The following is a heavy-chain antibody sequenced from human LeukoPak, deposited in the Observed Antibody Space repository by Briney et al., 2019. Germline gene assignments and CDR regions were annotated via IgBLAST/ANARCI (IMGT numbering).Heavy chain of an antibody. V-gene: IGHV5-51*01. D-gene: IGHD1-26*01. CDR1: GYSFTSYW. Sequence: GESLKISCKGSGYSFTSYWIGWVRQMPGKGLEWMGIIYPGDSDTRYSPSFQGQVTISADKSISTAYLQWSSLKASDTAMYYCARQAYSGSYILLQYFDYWGQGTLVTVSS. J-gene: IGHJ4*02. CDR2: IYPGDSDT. CDR3: ARQAYSGSYILLQYFDY.